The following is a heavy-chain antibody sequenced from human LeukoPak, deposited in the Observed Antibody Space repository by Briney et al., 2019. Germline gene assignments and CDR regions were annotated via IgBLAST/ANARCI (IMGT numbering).Heavy chain of an antibody. CDR2: IYYSGST. V-gene: IGHV4-61*01. D-gene: IGHD3-10*01. CDR1: GGSISSSSYY. CDR3: ARVVKHFRGGLSFYFMDV. Sequence: SETLSLTCTVSGGSISSSSYYWTSIRQPPGKGLEWIGHIYYSGSTNYNPSLNSRVTISVDTSKKQFSLKLTSVIAADTAVYYCARVVKHFRGGLSFYFMDVWGIGTTVTISS. J-gene: IGHJ6*03.